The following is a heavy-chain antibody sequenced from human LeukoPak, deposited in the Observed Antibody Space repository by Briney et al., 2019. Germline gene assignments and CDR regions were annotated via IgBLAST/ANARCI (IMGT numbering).Heavy chain of an antibody. CDR3: ARDRIVGATTDY. V-gene: IGHV3-48*01. CDR2: ISISTNTI. D-gene: IGHD1-26*01. J-gene: IGHJ4*02. CDR1: GFTFSSYS. Sequence: PGGSLRLSCAASGFTFSSYSMNWVRQAPGKGLEWVSYISISTNTIYYADSVKGRFTISRDNGKNSLYLQINSLRAEDAAVYYCARDRIVGATTDYWGQGTLVTVSS.